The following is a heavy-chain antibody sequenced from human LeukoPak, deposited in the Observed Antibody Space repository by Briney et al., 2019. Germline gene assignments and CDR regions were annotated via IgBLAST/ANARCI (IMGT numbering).Heavy chain of an antibody. CDR2: IYYDGSA. J-gene: IGHJ4*02. D-gene: IGHD5-12*01. CDR1: GGSITSSSHY. V-gene: IGHV4-39*01. Sequence: SETLSLTCTVSGGSITSSSHYWGWIRQPPGQGLQWIGLIYYDGSAYYNLSLKSRLTISIDTSKSQFSLQLSSVTAADTAVYYCARLRRWLRSTPFDYWGQGTLVTVSS. CDR3: ARLRRWLRSTPFDY.